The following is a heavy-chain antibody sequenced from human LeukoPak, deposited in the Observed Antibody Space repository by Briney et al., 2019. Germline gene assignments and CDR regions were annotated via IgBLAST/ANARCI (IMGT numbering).Heavy chain of an antibody. CDR3: AREEYTNGMDV. J-gene: IGHJ6*02. CDR1: GFKFSSFE. Sequence: GGSLRLSCVGSGFKFSSFEMNWVRQAPGKGLEWVSYIGVSGARIYYTDSVKGRFTVSRDNAKNSLYLQMSSLRADDTAVYYCAREEYTNGMDVWGQGTTVTVSS. D-gene: IGHD6-6*01. V-gene: IGHV3-48*03. CDR2: IGVSGARI.